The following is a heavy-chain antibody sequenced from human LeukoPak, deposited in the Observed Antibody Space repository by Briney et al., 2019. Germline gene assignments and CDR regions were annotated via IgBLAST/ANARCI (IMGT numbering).Heavy chain of an antibody. CDR2: IYSGGST. CDR3: ARSPPRSITGMFAPYYFDY. D-gene: IGHD1-20*01. V-gene: IGHV3-66*02. Sequence: GGSLRLSCAASGFSFSNYGMNWVRQAPGKGLEWVSVIYSGGSTYYADSVKGRFTISRDNSKNTLYLQMNSLRAEDTAVYYCARSPPRSITGMFAPYYFDYWGQGTLVTVSS. J-gene: IGHJ4*02. CDR1: GFSFSNYG.